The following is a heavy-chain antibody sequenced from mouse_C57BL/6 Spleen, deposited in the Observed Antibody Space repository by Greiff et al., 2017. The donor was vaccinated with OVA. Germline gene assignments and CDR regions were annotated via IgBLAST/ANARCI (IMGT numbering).Heavy chain of an antibody. CDR1: GYTFTSYT. J-gene: IGHJ1*03. D-gene: IGHD1-1*01. Sequence: VQLQQSGAELARPGASVKMSCKASGYTFTSYTMHWVKQRPGQGLEWIGYINPSSGYTKYNQKFKDKATLTADKSSSTAYMQLSSLTSEDSAVYDCAWGSSDDWYFDVWGTGTTVTVSS. V-gene: IGHV1-4*01. CDR3: AWGSSDDWYFDV. CDR2: INPSSGYT.